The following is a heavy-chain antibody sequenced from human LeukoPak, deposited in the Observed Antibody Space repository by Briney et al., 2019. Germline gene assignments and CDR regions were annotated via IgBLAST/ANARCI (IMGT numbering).Heavy chain of an antibody. Sequence: PGGSLRLSCAASGFTFSSYSMNWVRQAPGKGLEWVSSISSSSSYIYYADSVKGRFTISRDNAKNSLYLQMNSLRAEDTAVNYCARDTRLGNYMDVWGKGTTVTVSS. J-gene: IGHJ6*03. V-gene: IGHV3-21*01. CDR2: ISSSSSYI. D-gene: IGHD7-27*01. CDR3: ARDTRLGNYMDV. CDR1: GFTFSSYS.